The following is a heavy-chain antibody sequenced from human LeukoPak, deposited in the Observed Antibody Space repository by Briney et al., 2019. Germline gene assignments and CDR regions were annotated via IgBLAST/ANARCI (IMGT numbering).Heavy chain of an antibody. Sequence: SQTLSLTCALSVDILSSNSAAWNWIRQSPSRGLEWLERTYYRSKWFNDYAVSVNSRITINPDTSKNQFSLQLNSVTPEDTAVYYCARVTSGYKSSFDYWGQGILVTVSS. J-gene: IGHJ4*02. D-gene: IGHD5-12*01. CDR3: ARVTSGYKSSFDY. CDR1: VDILSSNSAA. CDR2: TYYRSKWFN. V-gene: IGHV6-1*01.